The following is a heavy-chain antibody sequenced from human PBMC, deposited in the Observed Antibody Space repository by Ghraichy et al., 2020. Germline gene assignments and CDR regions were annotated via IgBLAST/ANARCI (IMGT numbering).Heavy chain of an antibody. CDR3: ARDLVSLFDY. Sequence: GESLNISCAASGFTFSSYSMNWVRQAPGKGLEWVSYISSSSSTIYYADSVKGRFTISRDNAKNSLYLQMNSLRDEDTAVYYCARDLVSLFDYWGQGTLVTVSS. J-gene: IGHJ4*02. CDR2: ISSSSSTI. D-gene: IGHD3-3*02. CDR1: GFTFSSYS. V-gene: IGHV3-48*02.